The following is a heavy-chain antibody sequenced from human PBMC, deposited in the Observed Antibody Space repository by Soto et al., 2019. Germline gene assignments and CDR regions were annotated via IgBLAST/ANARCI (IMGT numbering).Heavy chain of an antibody. CDR3: ARRRAGYGDPIDY. CDR1: GDSISSNNW. Sequence: QVQLQESGPGLVKPSGTLSLTCAVSGDSISSNNWWSWVRQPPGKGLEWIGEIYYSGRTNSNPSLKSRIIISVDKSETQFSLNLRSVTAADTAVYYCARRRAGYGDPIDYWGQGILVIVSS. D-gene: IGHD4-17*01. CDR2: IYYSGRT. V-gene: IGHV4-4*02. J-gene: IGHJ4*02.